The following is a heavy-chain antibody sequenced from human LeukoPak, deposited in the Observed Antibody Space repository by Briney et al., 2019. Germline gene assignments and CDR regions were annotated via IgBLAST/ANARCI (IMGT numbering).Heavy chain of an antibody. CDR1: GFTFSNAW. CDR2: IESKTDGGTT. D-gene: IGHD3-10*01. V-gene: IGHV3-15*04. CDR3: TARGAMGFDY. J-gene: IGHJ4*02. Sequence: GGSLRLSCAASGFTFSNAWMSWVRQAPGKGLEWVGRIESKTDGGTTDYAAPVKGRFTISRDDSKNALYLQMNSLKTEDTAVYYCTARGAMGFDYWGQGTLVTVSS.